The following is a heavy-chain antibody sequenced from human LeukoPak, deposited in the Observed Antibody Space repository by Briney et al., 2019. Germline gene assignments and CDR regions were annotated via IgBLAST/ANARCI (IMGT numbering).Heavy chain of an antibody. J-gene: IGHJ4*02. CDR1: GYTFTGYY. CDR3: ARVNYYGSGSYSTLDY. V-gene: IGHV1-2*02. CDR2: INPNSGGT. D-gene: IGHD3-10*01. Sequence: ASVKVSCKASGYTFTGYYMHWVRQAPGQGLEWMGWINPNSGGTNYAQKFQGRVTMTRDTSISTAYMELSRLRSDDTAVYYCARVNYYGSGSYSTLDYWGQGTPVTVSS.